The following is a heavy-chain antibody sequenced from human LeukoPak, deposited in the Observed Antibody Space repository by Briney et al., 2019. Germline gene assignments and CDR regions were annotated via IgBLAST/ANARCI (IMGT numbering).Heavy chain of an antibody. CDR3: ARGPPYGSRSDYFDY. D-gene: IGHD3-10*01. CDR2: INPSGGST. J-gene: IGHJ4*02. CDR1: GYTFTGYY. Sequence: GASVKVSCKASGYTFTGYYMHWVRQAPGQGLEWMGIINPSGGSTSYAQKFQGRVTMTRDTSTSTVYMELSSLRSEDTAGYYCARGPPYGSRSDYFDYWGQGTLVTVSS. V-gene: IGHV1-46*01.